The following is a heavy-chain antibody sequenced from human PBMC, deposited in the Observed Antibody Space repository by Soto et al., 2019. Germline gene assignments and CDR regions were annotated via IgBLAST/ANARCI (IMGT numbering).Heavy chain of an antibody. Sequence: SETLSLTCSVSGAALNSGDYYWSWIRQVPGEGLEWIGHIYVTGAVDYNPSLRDRITISQDTSERQFSLNLRLVTAADTAVYYCARLRIATNNYKWFDPWGQGTLVTVSS. CDR2: IYVTGAV. J-gene: IGHJ5*02. CDR3: ARLRIATNNYKWFDP. V-gene: IGHV4-31*03. D-gene: IGHD2-21*01. CDR1: GAALNSGDYY.